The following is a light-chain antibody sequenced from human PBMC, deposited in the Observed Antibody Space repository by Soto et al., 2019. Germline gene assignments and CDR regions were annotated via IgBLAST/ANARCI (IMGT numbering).Light chain of an antibody. CDR1: PTVNSRD. CDR2: SAS. Sequence: EIVLTQSPGTLSLSPGERATLTCRASPTVNSRDLAWYQQKPGQAPRLLIYSASSRATGIPDRFSGSGAGPDFTLTINNLQSEDFAVYYCQQYRNWPRTFGQGTKVDIK. CDR3: QQYRNWPRT. V-gene: IGKV3-20*01. J-gene: IGKJ1*01.